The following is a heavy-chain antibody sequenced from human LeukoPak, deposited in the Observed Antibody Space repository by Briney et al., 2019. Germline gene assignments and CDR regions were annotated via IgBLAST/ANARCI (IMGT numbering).Heavy chain of an antibody. CDR1: NGSISSYY. J-gene: IGHJ4*02. D-gene: IGHD6-13*01. CDR2: IYYSGST. CDR3: ATTAAADYYFDY. Sequence: SETLSLTCTVSNGSISSYYWSWIRQPPGKGLEWIGYIYYSGSTNYNPSLKSRVTISVDTSKNQFSLKLSSVTAADTAVYYCATTAAADYYFDYWGQGTLVTVSS. V-gene: IGHV4-59*01.